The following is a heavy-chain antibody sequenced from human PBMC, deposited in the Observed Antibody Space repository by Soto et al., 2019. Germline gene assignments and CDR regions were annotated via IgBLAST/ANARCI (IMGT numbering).Heavy chain of an antibody. CDR2: LNMDGSTT. D-gene: IGHD6-13*01. J-gene: IGHJ6*02. Sequence: EVQLVESGGGLVQPGGSLRLSCAASGFTFSSHWMHWVRQAPGKGLVWVARLNMDGSTTNYADSVKGRSTISRDNARDTLYLQMNSLRPDDTAVYYCARRLKGYYAMDVWGQGTTVTVSS. CDR1: GFTFSSHW. V-gene: IGHV3-74*01. CDR3: ARRLKGYYAMDV.